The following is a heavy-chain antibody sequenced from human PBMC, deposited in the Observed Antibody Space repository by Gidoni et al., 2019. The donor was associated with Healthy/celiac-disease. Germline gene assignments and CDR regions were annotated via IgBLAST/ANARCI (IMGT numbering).Heavy chain of an antibody. CDR3: ARDWEQQTYGMDV. D-gene: IGHD6-13*01. Sequence: EVQLVESGGGLVQPGGSLRLSCAASGFTVSSNYMSWVRQAPGKGLEWVSVIYSGGSTYYADSVKGRFTISRDNSKNTLYLQMNSLRAEDTAVYYCARDWEQQTYGMDVWGQGTTVTVSS. V-gene: IGHV3-66*01. J-gene: IGHJ6*02. CDR2: IYSGGST. CDR1: GFTVSSNY.